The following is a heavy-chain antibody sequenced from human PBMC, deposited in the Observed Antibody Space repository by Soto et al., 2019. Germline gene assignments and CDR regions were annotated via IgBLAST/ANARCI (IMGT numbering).Heavy chain of an antibody. CDR2: IYTSGST. D-gene: IGHD3-22*01. V-gene: IGHV4-4*07. CDR3: ARDKFPEKVVVITTYDYYFDY. J-gene: IGHJ4*02. Sequence: QVQLQESGPGLVKPSETLSLTCTVSGGSISSYYWSWIRQPAGKGLEWIGRIYTSGSTNYNPSLKSRVTMSVDTSKNQCSLKLSSVTAADTAVYYCARDKFPEKVVVITTYDYYFDYWGQGTLVTVSS. CDR1: GGSISSYY.